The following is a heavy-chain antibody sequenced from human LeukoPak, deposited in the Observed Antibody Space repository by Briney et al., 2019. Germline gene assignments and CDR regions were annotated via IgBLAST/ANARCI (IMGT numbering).Heavy chain of an antibody. Sequence: SEPLSLTCTVAGGSISGRGYWWSWIRRDPVEGLERIGYMYYGGSTYYNPYLKSRVNISVDTSKNQFSLKLSSVTAADTAVYYCARGHSSSSPYFCNGMDVWGQGTTVTVSS. CDR2: MYYGGST. CDR3: ARGHSSSSPYFCNGMDV. CDR1: GGSISGRGYW. D-gene: IGHD6-6*01. V-gene: IGHV4-31*03. J-gene: IGHJ6*02.